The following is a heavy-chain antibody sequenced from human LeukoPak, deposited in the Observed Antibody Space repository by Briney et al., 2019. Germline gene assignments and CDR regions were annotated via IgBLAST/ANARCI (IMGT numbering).Heavy chain of an antibody. D-gene: IGHD6-19*01. V-gene: IGHV4-59*12. Sequence: SETLSLTCTVSGGSISSYYWSWIRQPPGKGLEWIGYIYYSGSTNYNPSLKSRVTISVDTSKNQFSLKLSSVTAADTAVYYCARETGYSSGWYGHNWFDPWGQGTLVTVSS. CDR1: GGSISSYY. CDR2: IYYSGST. J-gene: IGHJ5*02. CDR3: ARETGYSSGWYGHNWFDP.